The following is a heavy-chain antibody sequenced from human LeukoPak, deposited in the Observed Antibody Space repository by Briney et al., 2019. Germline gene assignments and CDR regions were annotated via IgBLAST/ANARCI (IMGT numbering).Heavy chain of an antibody. CDR2: ISYSGST. CDR1: GASISNYY. CDR3: AKVGCSGGTCFDH. V-gene: IGHV4-59*01. Sequence: PSETLSLTCTVSGASISNYYWSWIRQPPGKGLEWIGYISYSGSTNYNPSLRSRVTISVDTPKNQFSLKLSSVIVTDTALYYCAKVGCSGGTCFDHWGQGTLVTVSS. J-gene: IGHJ4*02. D-gene: IGHD2-15*01.